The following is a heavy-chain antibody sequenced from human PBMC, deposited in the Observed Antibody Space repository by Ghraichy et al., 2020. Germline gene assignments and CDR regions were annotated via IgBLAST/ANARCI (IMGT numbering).Heavy chain of an antibody. V-gene: IGHV3-23*01. CDR3: AKFPTNWNDAFDI. CDR1: GFTFSSYA. J-gene: IGHJ3*02. D-gene: IGHD1-20*01. Sequence: GESLNISCAASGFTFSSYAMSWVRQAPGKGLEWVSAISGSGGSTYYADSVKGRFTISRDNSKNTLYLQMNSLRAEDTAVYYCAKFPTNWNDAFDIWGQGTMVTVSS. CDR2: ISGSGGST.